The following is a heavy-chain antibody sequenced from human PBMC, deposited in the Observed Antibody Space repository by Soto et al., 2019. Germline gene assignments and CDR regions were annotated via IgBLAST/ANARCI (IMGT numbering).Heavy chain of an antibody. J-gene: IGHJ4*02. D-gene: IGHD1-26*01. CDR2: IYWDDDK. CDR1: GFSLSTSGVG. Sequence: QITLKESGPTLVKPTQTLTLTCTFSGFSLSTSGVGVGWIRQPPGKALEWLALIYWDDDKRYSPSLKSRLTIXXDXSXXQVVLTMTNMDPVDTATYYCAHTMYSGSSLLHWDYWGQGTLVTVSS. CDR3: AHTMYSGSSLLHWDY. V-gene: IGHV2-5*02.